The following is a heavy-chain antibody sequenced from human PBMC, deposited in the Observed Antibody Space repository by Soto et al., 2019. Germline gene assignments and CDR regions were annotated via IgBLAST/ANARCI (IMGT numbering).Heavy chain of an antibody. CDR1: GYTFNSHE. J-gene: IGHJ4*02. Sequence: GGSLRLSCVASGYTFNSHEMNWVRQAPGKGLEWISSISGSGTTNYAESVKGRFTISRDNAHKSLYLQMNSLRAEDTAVYYCARAKDIVVVPAAIPPDYWGQGTLVTVSS. V-gene: IGHV3-48*03. CDR3: ARAKDIVVVPAAIPPDY. CDR2: ISGSGTT. D-gene: IGHD2-2*02.